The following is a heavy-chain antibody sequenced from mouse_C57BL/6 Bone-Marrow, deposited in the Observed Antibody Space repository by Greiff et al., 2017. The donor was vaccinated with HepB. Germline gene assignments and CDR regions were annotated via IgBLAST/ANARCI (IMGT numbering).Heavy chain of an antibody. CDR2: ISSGGSYT. D-gene: IGHD1-1*01. CDR1: GFTFSSYG. J-gene: IGHJ1*03. Sequence: EVQGVESGGDLVKPGGSLKLSCAASGFTFSSYGMSWVRQTPDKRLEWVATISSGGSYTYYPDSVKGRFTISRDNAKNTLYLQMSSLKSEDTAMYYCASGITTVGWYFDVWGTGTTVTVSS. CDR3: ASGITTVGWYFDV. V-gene: IGHV5-6*01.